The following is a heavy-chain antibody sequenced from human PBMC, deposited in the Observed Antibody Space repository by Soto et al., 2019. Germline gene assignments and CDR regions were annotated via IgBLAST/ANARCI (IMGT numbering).Heavy chain of an antibody. CDR1: GFTFDDYA. Sequence: PGGSLRLSCAASGFTFDDYAMHWVRQAPGKGLEWVSGISWNSGSIGYADSVKGRFTISRDNAKNSLYLQMNSLRAEDTALYYCAKDPYCSGGSCYRRLKGYDYGMDVWGQGTTVTVSS. CDR2: ISWNSGSI. J-gene: IGHJ6*02. CDR3: AKDPYCSGGSCYRRLKGYDYGMDV. D-gene: IGHD2-15*01. V-gene: IGHV3-9*01.